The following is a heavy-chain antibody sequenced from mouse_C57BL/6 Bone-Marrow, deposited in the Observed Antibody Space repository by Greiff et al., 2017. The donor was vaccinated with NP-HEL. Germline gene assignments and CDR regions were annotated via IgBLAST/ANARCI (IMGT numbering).Heavy chain of an antibody. V-gene: IGHV14-4*01. CDR2: IDPENGDT. J-gene: IGHJ2*01. Sequence: EVKLVESGAELVRPGASVKLSCTASGFNIKDDYMHWVKQRPEQGLEWIGWIDPENGDTEYASKFQGKATITADTSSNTAYLQLSSLTSEDTAVYYCTTRGLSDYWGQGTTLTVSS. CDR1: GFNIKDDY. CDR3: TTRGLSDY. D-gene: IGHD2-3*01.